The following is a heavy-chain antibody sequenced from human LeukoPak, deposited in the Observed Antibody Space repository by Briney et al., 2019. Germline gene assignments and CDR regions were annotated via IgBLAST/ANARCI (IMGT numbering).Heavy chain of an antibody. CDR3: ARDIGGVIAVAGFDY. CDR1: GYTFTSYG. D-gene: IGHD6-19*01. V-gene: IGHV1-18*04. Sequence: GASVKVSCKASGYTFTSYGISWVRQAPGQGLERMGWISAYNGNTNYAQKLQGRVTTTTDTSTSTAYMELRSLRSDDTAVYYCARDIGGVIAVAGFDYWGQGTLVTVSS. CDR2: ISAYNGNT. J-gene: IGHJ4*02.